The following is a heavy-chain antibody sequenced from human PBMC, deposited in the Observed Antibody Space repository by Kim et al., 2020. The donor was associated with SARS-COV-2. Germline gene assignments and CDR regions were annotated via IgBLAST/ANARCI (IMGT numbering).Heavy chain of an antibody. CDR1: GFTFSSYA. Sequence: GGSLRLSCAASGFTFSSYAMSSVRQAPGKGLEWVSAISGSGGSTYYADSVKGRFTISRDNSKNTLYLQMNSLRAEDTAVYYCAKGRWSDYYYYYGMDVWGQGTTVTVSS. D-gene: IGHD1-1*01. CDR3: AKGRWSDYYYYYGMDV. CDR2: ISGSGGST. J-gene: IGHJ6*02. V-gene: IGHV3-23*01.